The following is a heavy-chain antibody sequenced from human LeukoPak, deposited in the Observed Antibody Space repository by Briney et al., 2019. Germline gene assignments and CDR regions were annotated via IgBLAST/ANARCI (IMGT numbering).Heavy chain of an antibody. D-gene: IGHD3-9*01. CDR2: ISISGSTI. CDR1: GFTFSNYE. J-gene: IGHJ6*03. Sequence: GGSLRLSCAASGFTFSNYEMNWVRQAPGKGLEWVSYISISGSTIYYADSVKGRFTISRDNAKNSLYLQMNSLRAEDTAVYYCARESVVSDYDILTGYGYRYYYYYMDVWGKGTTVTVSS. CDR3: ARESVVSDYDILTGYGYRYYYYYMDV. V-gene: IGHV3-48*03.